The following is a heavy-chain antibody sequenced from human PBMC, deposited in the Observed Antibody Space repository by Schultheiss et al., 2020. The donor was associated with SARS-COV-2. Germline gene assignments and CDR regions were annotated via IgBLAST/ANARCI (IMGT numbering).Heavy chain of an antibody. CDR3: AKVLGDIVLMVYAIALDY. D-gene: IGHD2-8*01. CDR2: IYTSGST. V-gene: IGHV4-4*07. Sequence: SETLSLTCTVSGGSISSYYWSWIRQPAGKGLEWIGRIYTSGSTNYNPSLKSRVTISVDTSKNQFSLKLSSVTAADTAVYYCAKVLGDIVLMVYAIALDYWGQGTLVTVSS. J-gene: IGHJ4*02. CDR1: GGSISSYY.